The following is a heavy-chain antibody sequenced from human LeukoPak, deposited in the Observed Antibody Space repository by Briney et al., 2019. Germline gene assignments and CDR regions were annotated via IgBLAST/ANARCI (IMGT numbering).Heavy chain of an antibody. CDR3: ARRGSYDFWSGYYLDY. V-gene: IGHV1-46*01. D-gene: IGHD3-3*01. J-gene: IGHJ4*02. CDR1: GYTFTSYY. Sequence: ASVKVSCTPSGYTFTSYYMHWVRQAPGQGLEWMGIINPSAGSTSYAQKFQGRVTMTRDTSTSTVYMELSSLRSEDTAVYYCARRGSYDFWSGYYLDYWAQGTLVTVSS. CDR2: INPSAGST.